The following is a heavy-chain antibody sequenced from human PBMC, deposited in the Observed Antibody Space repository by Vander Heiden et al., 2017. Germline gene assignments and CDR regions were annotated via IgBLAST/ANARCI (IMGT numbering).Heavy chain of an antibody. D-gene: IGHD6-13*01. CDR2: IIPIFGTA. CDR1: GGTFSSYA. Sequence: QVQLVQSGAEVKKPGSSVKVSCKASGGTFSSYAISWVRQAPGQGLEWMGGIIPIFGTANYAQKFQGRVTITADESTSTAYMELSSLRSEDTAVYYCARDPGWAAAGYYYYYGMDVWGQGTTVTVSS. V-gene: IGHV1-69*01. J-gene: IGHJ6*02. CDR3: ARDPGWAAAGYYYYYGMDV.